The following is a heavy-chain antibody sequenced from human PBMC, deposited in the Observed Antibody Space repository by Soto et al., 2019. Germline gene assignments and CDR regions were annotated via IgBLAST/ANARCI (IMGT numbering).Heavy chain of an antibody. CDR1: GFTFSSYG. Sequence: PGGSLRLSCAASGFTFSSYGMHWVRQAPGKGLEWVAVIWYDGSNKYYADSVKGRFTISRDNSKNTLYLQMNSLRAEDTAVYYCARDPHLINDVWTRMGGGMDVWGQGTTVTVSS. CDR3: ARDPHLINDVWTRMGGGMDV. D-gene: IGHD3-3*01. V-gene: IGHV3-33*01. CDR2: IWYDGSNK. J-gene: IGHJ6*02.